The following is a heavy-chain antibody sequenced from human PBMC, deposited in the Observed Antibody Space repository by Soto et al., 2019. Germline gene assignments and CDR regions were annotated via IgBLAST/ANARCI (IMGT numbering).Heavy chain of an antibody. CDR1: GGTFSSYA. CDR2: IIPIFGTA. D-gene: IGHD6-19*01. V-gene: IGHV1-69*13. Sequence: SVKVSCKASGGTFSSYAISWVRQAPGQGLEWMGGIIPIFGTANYAQKFQGRVTITADESTSTAYMELSSLRSEDTAVYYCARAIHSSGWYNRNWFDPWSQGTLVTVSS. CDR3: ARAIHSSGWYNRNWFDP. J-gene: IGHJ5*02.